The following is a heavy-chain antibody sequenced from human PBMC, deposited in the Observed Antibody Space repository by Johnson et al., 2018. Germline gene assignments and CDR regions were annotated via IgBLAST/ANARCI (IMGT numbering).Heavy chain of an antibody. V-gene: IGHV3-66*03. CDR2: TYSCGST. D-gene: IGHD2/OR15-2a*01. Sequence: EVQLVESGGGLVQPGGSLRLSCAASGFTVSSNYMSWVRQAPGKGLEWVSVTYSCGSTYYADSVKGRFTISRDKSKNTLYLQMNSLGAEDTAIYYCGKGFTTLAGLGYGMDVWGQGTTVTVSS. CDR3: GKGFTTLAGLGYGMDV. J-gene: IGHJ6*02. CDR1: GFTVSSNY.